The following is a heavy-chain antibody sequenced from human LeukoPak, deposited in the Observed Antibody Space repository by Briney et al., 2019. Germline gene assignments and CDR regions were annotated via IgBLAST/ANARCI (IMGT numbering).Heavy chain of an antibody. CDR1: GFTFSSYS. J-gene: IGHJ4*02. CDR3: ARAGTYDILTGYSHFDY. CDR2: ISSSSSYI. V-gene: IGHV3-21*01. Sequence: PGGSLRLSCAASGFTFSSYSMNWVRQAPGKGLEWVSSISSSSSYIYYADSVKGRFTISRDNAKNSLYLQMNSLRAEDTAVYYCARAGTYDILTGYSHFDYWGQGTLVTVSS. D-gene: IGHD3-9*01.